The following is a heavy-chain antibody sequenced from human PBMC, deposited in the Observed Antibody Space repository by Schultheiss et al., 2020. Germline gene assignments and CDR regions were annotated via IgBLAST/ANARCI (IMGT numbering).Heavy chain of an antibody. V-gene: IGHV3-23*01. Sequence: GESLKISCAASGFTFSSYAMSWVRQAPGKGLEWVSAISGSGGSTYYADSVKGRFTISRDNSKNTAYLQMNSLKTEDTAVYYCTRPHPLSGYEPYYYYGMDVWGQGTTVTVSS. J-gene: IGHJ6*02. D-gene: IGHD5-12*01. CDR2: ISGSGGST. CDR1: GFTFSSYA. CDR3: TRPHPLSGYEPYYYYGMDV.